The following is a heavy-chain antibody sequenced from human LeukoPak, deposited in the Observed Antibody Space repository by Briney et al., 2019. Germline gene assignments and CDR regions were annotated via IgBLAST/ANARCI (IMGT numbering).Heavy chain of an antibody. CDR2: ISYSGRT. Sequence: PSETLSLTCTVSGGSISSYYWSWIRQPPGKGREWIGYISYSGRTNYNPSLKSRVTISVDTSKNQFSLRLSSVTAADTAVYYCARKTGDLYYFDYWGQGTLVTVSS. CDR3: ARKTGDLYYFDY. V-gene: IGHV4-59*01. D-gene: IGHD7-27*01. CDR1: GGSISSYY. J-gene: IGHJ4*02.